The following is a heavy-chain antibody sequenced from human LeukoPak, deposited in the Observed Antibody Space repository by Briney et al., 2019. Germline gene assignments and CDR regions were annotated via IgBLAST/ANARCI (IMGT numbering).Heavy chain of an antibody. V-gene: IGHV3-74*01. J-gene: IGHJ6*03. CDR1: GFTFSSYW. CDR3: ATAGHYYYMDV. Sequence: GGSLRLSCAASGFTFSSYWMHWVRQAPGKGLVWVSRINSDGSITNYADSVNGRFTISRDNAKNTLYLQMDSLSAEDTAVYHCATAGHYYYMDVRGKGTTVTVSS. CDR2: INSDGSIT.